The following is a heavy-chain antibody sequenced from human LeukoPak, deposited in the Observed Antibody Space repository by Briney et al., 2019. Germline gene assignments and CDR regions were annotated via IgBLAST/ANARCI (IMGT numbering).Heavy chain of an antibody. V-gene: IGHV1-46*01. CDR2: INPSGGTT. J-gene: IGHJ4*02. Sequence: ASVKVSCKASGYTFTSYYIHWVRQAPGQGLEWMGLINPSGGTTSYAQKFQGRVTMTRDMSTSTVYMELSSLRAEDTAVYYCARGLGVRGGENDYWGQGTLVTVSS. D-gene: IGHD3-10*01. CDR1: GYTFTSYY. CDR3: ARGLGVRGGENDY.